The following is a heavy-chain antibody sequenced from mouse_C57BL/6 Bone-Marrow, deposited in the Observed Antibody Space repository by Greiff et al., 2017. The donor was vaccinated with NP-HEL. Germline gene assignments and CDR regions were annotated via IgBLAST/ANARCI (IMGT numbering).Heavy chain of an antibody. J-gene: IGHJ4*01. CDR2: FYPGSGST. D-gene: IGHD2-13*01. Sequence: QVHVKQPGAELVKPGASVKMSCKASGYTFTSYWITWVKQRPGQGLEWIGDFYPGSGSTNYNEKFKSKATLTVDTPSSTAYMQLSSLTSEDSAVYYCARSPFFYGGDYAMDYGGQGTAVTVS. V-gene: IGHV1-55*01. CDR1: GYTFTSYW. CDR3: ARSPFFYGGDYAMDY.